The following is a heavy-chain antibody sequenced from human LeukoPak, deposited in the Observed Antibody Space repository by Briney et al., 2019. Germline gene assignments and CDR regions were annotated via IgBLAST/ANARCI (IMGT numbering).Heavy chain of an antibody. CDR3: AKIRSEVVVAATNY. CDR2: ISGSGGRT. D-gene: IGHD2-15*01. V-gene: IGHV3-23*01. J-gene: IGHJ4*02. Sequence: GGSLRLSCGASGFTFSSYAMSWVRQAPGKGLEWVSAISGSGGRTYYADSVKGRFTISRDNSKDTLFLQMDSLRAEDTAVYYCAKIRSEVVVAATNYWGQGTLVSVSS. CDR1: GFTFSSYA.